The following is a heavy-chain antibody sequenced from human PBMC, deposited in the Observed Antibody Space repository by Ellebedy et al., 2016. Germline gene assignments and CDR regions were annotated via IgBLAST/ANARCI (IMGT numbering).Heavy chain of an antibody. D-gene: IGHD5-12*01. CDR1: GFTFSSYG. V-gene: IGHV3-30*03. CDR3: ARDGRPTMQYYYYYYGMDV. CDR2: ISYDGSNK. Sequence: GGSLRLSXAASGFTFSSYGMHWVRQAPGKGLEWVAVISYDGSNKYYADSVKGRFTISRDNSKNTLYLQMNSLRAEDTAVYYCARDGRPTMQYYYYYYGMDVWGQGTTVTVSS. J-gene: IGHJ6*02.